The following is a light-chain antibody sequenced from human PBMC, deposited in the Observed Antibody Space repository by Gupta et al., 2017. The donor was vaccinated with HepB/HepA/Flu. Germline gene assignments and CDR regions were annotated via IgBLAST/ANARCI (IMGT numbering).Light chain of an antibody. J-gene: IGLJ3*02. Sequence: QSVLTQPPAVSAAPGKKVTISCSGSSPIIGNKYVSWYQQLPGTAPKLLIYENNKRTSGNPDPFSGSKSGTSATLGITGLQTGDEADYYCGTWDSSLGARVFGGGTKLTVL. CDR1: SPIIGNKY. V-gene: IGLV1-51*02. CDR2: ENN. CDR3: GTWDSSLGARV.